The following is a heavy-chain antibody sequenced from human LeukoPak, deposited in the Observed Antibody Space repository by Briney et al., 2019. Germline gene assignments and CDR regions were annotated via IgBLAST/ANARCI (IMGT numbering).Heavy chain of an antibody. D-gene: IGHD3-22*01. CDR3: ARALSFYYYDSSGYYRD. CDR2: ISYDGSNK. V-gene: IGHV3-30*01. CDR1: GFTFSSYA. Sequence: GGSLRLSCAASGFTFSSYAMHWVRQAPGKGLEWVAVISYDGSNKYYADSVKGRFTISRDNSKNTLYLQMNSLRAEDTAVHYCARALSFYYYDSSGYYRDWGQGTLVTVSS. J-gene: IGHJ4*02.